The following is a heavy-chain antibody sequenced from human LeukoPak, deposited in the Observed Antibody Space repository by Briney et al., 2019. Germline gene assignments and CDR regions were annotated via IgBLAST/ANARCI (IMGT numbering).Heavy chain of an antibody. V-gene: IGHV3-49*04. Sequence: GRSLRLSCSTAGFTVGEYAMSWVRQAPGKGLGWVGFIQAKAYGGATEYAASVKGRFSISRDDSQSIANLQMNDLKTEDTAVYYCTRAPHPRCSSSGCYLDYWGQGTLVTVSS. J-gene: IGHJ4*02. D-gene: IGHD2-2*01. CDR3: TRAPHPRCSSSGCYLDY. CDR1: GFTVGEYA. CDR2: IQAKAYGGAT.